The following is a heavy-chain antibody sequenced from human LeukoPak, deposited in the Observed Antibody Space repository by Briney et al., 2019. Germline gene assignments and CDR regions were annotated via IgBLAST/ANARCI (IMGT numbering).Heavy chain of an antibody. J-gene: IGHJ3*01. CDR2: IGPAGDT. CDR3: VRVAKSVFGDFFDV. V-gene: IGHV3-13*01. Sequence: GGSLRLSCAASGFTFSTYDMHWVRQGTGKVLEWVSAIGPAGDTYYPDSVKGRFTISRENAKNPLYLQMNSLRAGDTAVYYCVRVAKSVFGDFFDVWGRGTTVTVSS. CDR1: GFTFSTYD. D-gene: IGHD3-3*01.